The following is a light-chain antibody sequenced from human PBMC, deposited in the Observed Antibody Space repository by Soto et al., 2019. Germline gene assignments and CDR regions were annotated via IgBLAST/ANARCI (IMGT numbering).Light chain of an antibody. V-gene: IGKV3-20*01. CDR2: GAS. CDR1: QSVSTK. CDR3: QQYGSSPRT. J-gene: IGKJ1*01. Sequence: IIMKQSPATLSVSQSETATLSCMASQSVSTKLAWYQQKPGQAPRLLISGASSRATGIPDRFSGSGSGTDFTLTISRLEAEDFAVYYCQQYGSSPRTFGQGTKVDIK.